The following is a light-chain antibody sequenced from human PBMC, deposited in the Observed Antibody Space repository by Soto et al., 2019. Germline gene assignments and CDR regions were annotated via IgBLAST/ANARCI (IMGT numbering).Light chain of an antibody. J-gene: IGKJ4*01. CDR3: LQHNNYPPLT. CDR1: QGIRND. CDR2: SAS. Sequence: DIQMTQSPSSLSASVGDRVTITCRASQGIRNDLAWYQQKPGKAPKRLIYSASSLQSGVPSRFSGRGSGTEFTLTISGLQPEDFATYYCLQHNNYPPLTFGGGTKVEIK. V-gene: IGKV1-17*01.